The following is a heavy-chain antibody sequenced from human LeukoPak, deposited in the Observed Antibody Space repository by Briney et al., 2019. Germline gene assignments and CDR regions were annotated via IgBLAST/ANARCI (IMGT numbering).Heavy chain of an antibody. J-gene: IGHJ5*02. CDR1: GGSISSFY. D-gene: IGHD1-1*01. CDR3: ARGNELFDP. V-gene: IGHV4-59*01. Sequence: SETLSLTCSVSGGSISSFYWSWIRQPPGKGLEYIGYICYSGSTNFNPSLKSRVTISVDTSKNQFSLKLSSVTAADTAVYYCARGNELFDPWGQGTLVTVSS. CDR2: ICYSGST.